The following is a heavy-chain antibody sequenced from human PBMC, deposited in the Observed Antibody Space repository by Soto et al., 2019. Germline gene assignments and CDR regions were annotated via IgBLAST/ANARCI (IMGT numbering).Heavy chain of an antibody. V-gene: IGHV3-30*18. CDR1: GFTFSSYG. Sequence: PGGSLRLSCAASGFTFSSYGMHWVRQAPGKGLEWVAVISYDGSNKYYADTVKGRFTISRDNSKNTLYLQMNSLRAEDTAVYYCAKVRPHDSSGYYHYYFDYWGQGTLVTVSS. J-gene: IGHJ4*02. CDR2: ISYDGSNK. CDR3: AKVRPHDSSGYYHYYFDY. D-gene: IGHD3-22*01.